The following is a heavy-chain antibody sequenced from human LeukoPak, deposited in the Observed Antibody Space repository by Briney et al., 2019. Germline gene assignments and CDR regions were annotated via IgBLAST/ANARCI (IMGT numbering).Heavy chain of an antibody. CDR3: VTVQFARTMSFDY. J-gene: IGHJ4*02. CDR2: IKSNSGGGTT. V-gene: IGHV3-15*01. Sequence: PGGSLRLSCAASGFTFSGAWMSWVRQAPGKGLEWVGRIKSNSGGGTTDYAAPVKGRFSVSRDDSKDTLLLQMNSLKIEDTAVYYCVTVQFARTMSFDYWGQGTLVTVSS. D-gene: IGHD3-10*01. CDR1: GFTFSGAW.